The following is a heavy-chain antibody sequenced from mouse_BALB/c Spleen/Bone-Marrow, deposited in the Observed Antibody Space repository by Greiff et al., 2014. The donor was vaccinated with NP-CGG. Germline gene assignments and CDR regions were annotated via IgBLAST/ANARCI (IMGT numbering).Heavy chain of an antibody. V-gene: IGHV5-6-5*01. J-gene: IGHJ2*01. D-gene: IGHD4-1*02. Sequence: EVMLVESGRGLVKPGGSLKLSCAASGFTFSTYAMSWVRQTPEKRLEWVASISNGGSTYYQDSVKGRFTISRDNARDILYLQMISLRSEDTAVYYCARAPQLLYYFDYWGQGTTLTVSS. CDR2: ISNGGST. CDR3: ARAPQLLYYFDY. CDR1: GFTFSTYA.